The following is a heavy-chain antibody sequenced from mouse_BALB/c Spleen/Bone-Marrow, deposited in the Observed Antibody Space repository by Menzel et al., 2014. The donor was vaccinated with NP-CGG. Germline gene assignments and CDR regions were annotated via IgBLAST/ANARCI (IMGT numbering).Heavy chain of an antibody. Sequence: QVQLQQSGAELVRPGASVKLSCKASGYTFTSSWMNWVKQRPEQGLEWIGRIDPYDSETHYNQKFKDKAILTVDKSSSTAYMQLSSLTSEDAAVYYGASYDGDPWFAYWGQGTLVTVSA. J-gene: IGHJ3*01. CDR1: GYTFTSSW. V-gene: IGHV1-74*01. CDR3: ASYDGDPWFAY. D-gene: IGHD2-3*01. CDR2: IDPYDSET.